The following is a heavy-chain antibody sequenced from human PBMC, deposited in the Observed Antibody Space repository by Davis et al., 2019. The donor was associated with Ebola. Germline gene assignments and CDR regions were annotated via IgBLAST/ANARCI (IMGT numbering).Heavy chain of an antibody. D-gene: IGHD3-10*01. CDR2: INHSGST. V-gene: IGHV4-34*01. J-gene: IGHJ3*02. CDR3: ARVLMVRGGPSDAFDI. Sequence: MPSEILSLTCAVYGGSFSGYYWSWIRQPPGKGLEWIEEINHSGSTNYNPSLKSRVTISVDTSKNQFSLKLSSVTAADTAVYYCARVLMVRGGPSDAFDIWGQGTMVTVSS. CDR1: GGSFSGYY.